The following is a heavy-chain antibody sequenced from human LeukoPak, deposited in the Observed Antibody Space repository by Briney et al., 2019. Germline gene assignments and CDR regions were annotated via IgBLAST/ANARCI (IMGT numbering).Heavy chain of an antibody. J-gene: IGHJ3*02. Sequence: GGSLRLSCAASGFTVSSNYMSWVRQAPGKGLEWVSLIYSGDFTYYADSVKGRFTISRDNAKNSLYLQMNSLRAEDTAVYYCASFDIWGQGTMVTVSS. CDR1: GFTVSSNY. V-gene: IGHV3-53*01. CDR2: IYSGDFT. CDR3: ASFDI.